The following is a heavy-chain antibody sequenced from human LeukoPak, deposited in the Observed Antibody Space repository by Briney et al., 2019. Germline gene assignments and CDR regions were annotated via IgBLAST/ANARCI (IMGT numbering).Heavy chain of an antibody. Sequence: GASVTVSFKASGYTFTSYGISWVRQAPGQGLEWMGWINPNSGGTNYAQKFQGRVTMTRDTSISTVYMGLSSLRSDDTAVFYCARDFYSSGRGAFDIWGQGTVVTVSS. CDR3: ARDFYSSGRGAFDI. CDR1: GYTFTSYG. V-gene: IGHV1-2*02. CDR2: INPNSGGT. J-gene: IGHJ3*02. D-gene: IGHD6-19*01.